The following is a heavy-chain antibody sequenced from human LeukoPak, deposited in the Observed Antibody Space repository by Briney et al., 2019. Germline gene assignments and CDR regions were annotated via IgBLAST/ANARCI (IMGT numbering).Heavy chain of an antibody. J-gene: IGHJ4*02. V-gene: IGHV3-30*03. D-gene: IGHD6-19*01. Sequence: PGGSLRLSCAASGFTFSSYGMSWVRQAPGKGLEWVAVISYDGSNQYYADSVKGRFTISRDNSKNTLYLQMNSLRAEDTAVYYCARERQWVIINFFDYWGQGTQVTVSS. CDR2: ISYDGSNQ. CDR1: GFTFSSYG. CDR3: ARERQWVIINFFDY.